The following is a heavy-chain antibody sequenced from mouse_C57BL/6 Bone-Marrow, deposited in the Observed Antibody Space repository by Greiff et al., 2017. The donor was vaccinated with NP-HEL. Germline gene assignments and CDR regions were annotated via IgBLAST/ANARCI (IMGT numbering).Heavy chain of an antibody. J-gene: IGHJ2*01. CDR1: GYTFTSYW. CDR3: ARDYYYGSSQYYFDY. V-gene: IGHV1-64*01. D-gene: IGHD1-1*01. Sequence: QVQLKQPGAELVKPGASVKLSCKASGYTFTSYWMHWVKQRPGQGLEWIGMIHPNSGSTNYNEKFKSKATLTVDKSSSTAYMQLSSLTSEDSAVYYCARDYYYGSSQYYFDYWGQGTTLTVSS. CDR2: IHPNSGST.